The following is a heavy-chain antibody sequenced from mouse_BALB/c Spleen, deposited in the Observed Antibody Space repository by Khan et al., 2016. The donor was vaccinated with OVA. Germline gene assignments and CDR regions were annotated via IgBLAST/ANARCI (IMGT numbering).Heavy chain of an antibody. J-gene: IGHJ4*01. D-gene: IGHD2-10*01. Sequence: QVQLKESGPGLAAPSQSLSITCTISGFSLTTYGVHWVRQPPGKGLEWLVVIWSDGTTNYNSALNSRLSITKDKSQTQVVLKLNSLQTDDTAIYFCARQPYYHYNIMDYWGQGTSVTVSS. CDR3: ARQPYYHYNIMDY. V-gene: IGHV2-6-1*01. CDR1: GFSLTTYG. CDR2: IWSDGTT.